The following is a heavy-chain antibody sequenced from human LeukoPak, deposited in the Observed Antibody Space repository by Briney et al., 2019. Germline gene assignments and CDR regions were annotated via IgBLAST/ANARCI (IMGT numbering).Heavy chain of an antibody. J-gene: IGHJ3*02. D-gene: IGHD6-13*01. Sequence: GGSLRLSCAASGFTFSSYAMSWVRQPPGKGLNWVSSISGSGGNTFYADSVKGRFTIFRDNSKNTQYLQMNSMRAEDTAVYYCARDWPSEWQHLPDYDAVDIWGQGTMVTVSS. V-gene: IGHV3-23*01. CDR2: ISGSGGNT. CDR3: ARDWPSEWQHLPDYDAVDI. CDR1: GFTFSSYA.